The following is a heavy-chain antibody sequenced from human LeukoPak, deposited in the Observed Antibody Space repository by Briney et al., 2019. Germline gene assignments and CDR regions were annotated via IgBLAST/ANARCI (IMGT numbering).Heavy chain of an antibody. V-gene: IGHV4-39*01. CDR2: IYYSGST. J-gene: IGHJ4*02. D-gene: IGHD5-18*01. CDR3: ASREWGSYGNPDY. Sequence: PSETLSLTCTVSGGSMSSSSYYWGWIRQPPGKGLEWIGSIYYSGSTYYNPSLKSRVTISVDTSKNQFSLKLSSVTAADTAVYYCASREWGSYGNPDYWGQGTLVTVSS. CDR1: GGSMSSSSYY.